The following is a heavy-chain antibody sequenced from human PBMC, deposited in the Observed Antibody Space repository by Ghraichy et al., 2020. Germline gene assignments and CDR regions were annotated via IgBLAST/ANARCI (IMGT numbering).Heavy chain of an antibody. CDR1: GGSFSGYY. D-gene: IGHD3-3*01. J-gene: IGHJ4*02. V-gene: IGHV4-34*01. CDR2: INYSGTS. Sequence: SQTLSLTCAVSGGSFSGYYWAWIRQSPGKGLEWIGEINYSGTSNYNQSLKNRVSMSVDASKSHFSLNLKSLTAADTAVYYCARGREDDDWGGYAPPAAFDFWGQGNLVTVS. CDR3: ARGREDDDWGGYAPPAAFDF.